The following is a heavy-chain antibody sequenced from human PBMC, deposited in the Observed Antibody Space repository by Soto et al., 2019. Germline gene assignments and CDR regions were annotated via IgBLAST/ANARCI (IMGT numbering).Heavy chain of an antibody. CDR1: GGTFSSYA. J-gene: IGHJ4*02. V-gene: IGHV1-69*13. CDR2: IIPIFGTA. Sequence: SVKVSCKASGGTFSSYAISWVRQAPGQGLEWMGGIIPIFGTANYAQKFQGRVTITADESTSTAYMELSSLRSEDTDVYYCARDPESSSWYDYWGQGTLVTVSS. D-gene: IGHD6-13*01. CDR3: ARDPESSSWYDY.